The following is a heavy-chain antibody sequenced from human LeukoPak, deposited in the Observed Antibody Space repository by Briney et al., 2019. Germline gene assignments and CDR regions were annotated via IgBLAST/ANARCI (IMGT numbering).Heavy chain of an antibody. D-gene: IGHD3-10*01. CDR3: ARDRGYYGSGIHPSGFDP. J-gene: IGHJ5*02. V-gene: IGHV1-18*04. Sequence: ASVTLSCKASVSTFTSYAISWMRHAPAQGLEWKGWISAYNGKTNYEQNLHGRVTITTDTSTSTAYMELRSLRSDDTAVYYCARDRGYYGSGIHPSGFDPWGRGTLVTVSS. CDR1: VSTFTSYA. CDR2: ISAYNGKT.